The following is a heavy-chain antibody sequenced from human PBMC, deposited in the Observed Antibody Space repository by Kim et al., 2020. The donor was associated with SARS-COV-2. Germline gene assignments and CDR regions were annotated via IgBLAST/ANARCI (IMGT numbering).Heavy chain of an antibody. CDR1: GYTFTSYG. V-gene: IGHV1-18*01. CDR2: ISAYNGNT. D-gene: IGHD6-13*01. J-gene: IGHJ6*03. Sequence: ASVKVSCKASGYTFTSYGISWVRQAPGQGLEWMGWISAYNGNTNYAQKLQGRVTMTTDTSTSTAYMELRSLRSDDTAVYYCARDRGIAAAGTNCYYYMDVWGKGTTVTVSS. CDR3: ARDRGIAAAGTNCYYYMDV.